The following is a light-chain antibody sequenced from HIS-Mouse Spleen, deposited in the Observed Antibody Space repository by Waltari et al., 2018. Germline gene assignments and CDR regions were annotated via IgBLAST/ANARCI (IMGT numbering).Light chain of an antibody. CDR1: SSDVGGYNY. Sequence: QSALTQPASVSGSPGQSITISCTGTSSDVGGYNYVSWYQQHPGKAPKLMIYDVSNRPSGGSKRVSGSKSGNTASLTISGLQAEDEADYYCSSYTSSSFNVVFGGGTKLTVL. CDR2: DVS. J-gene: IGLJ2*01. CDR3: SSYTSSSFNVV. V-gene: IGLV2-14*03.